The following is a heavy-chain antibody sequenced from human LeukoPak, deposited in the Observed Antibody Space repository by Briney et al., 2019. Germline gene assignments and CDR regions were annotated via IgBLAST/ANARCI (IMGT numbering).Heavy chain of an antibody. CDR2: INPNSGGT. J-gene: IGHJ4*02. V-gene: IGHV1-2*02. CDR1: GYTFTGYY. Sequence: ASVKVSCKASGYTFTGYYMHWVRQAPGQGLEWMGWINPNSGGTNYAQKFQGRVTMTRDTSISTAYMELSRLRSDDTAVYYCARVSGGWLQSCFDYWGQGTLVTVSS. D-gene: IGHD5-24*01. CDR3: ARVSGGWLQSCFDY.